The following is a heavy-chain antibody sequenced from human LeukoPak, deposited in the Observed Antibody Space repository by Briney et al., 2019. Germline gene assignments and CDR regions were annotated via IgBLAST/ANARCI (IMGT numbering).Heavy chain of an antibody. D-gene: IGHD2-15*01. Sequence: SETLSLTCAVSGGSISSGGYPWSWIRQPPGKGLEWIGYIYHSGSTYYNPSLKSRVTMSVDTSKNQFSLKLTSVTAADTAVYYCARALDPVHSTPSPIYFDYWGQGTLVTVSS. CDR1: GGSISSGGYP. V-gene: IGHV4-30-2*01. CDR2: IYHSGST. J-gene: IGHJ4*02. CDR3: ARALDPVHSTPSPIYFDY.